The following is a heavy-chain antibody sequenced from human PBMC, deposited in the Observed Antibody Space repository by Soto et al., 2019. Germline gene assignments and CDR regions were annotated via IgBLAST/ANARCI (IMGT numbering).Heavy chain of an antibody. V-gene: IGHV1-2*04. CDR2: INPNSGVT. Sequence: QVQLMQSGAEVKKPGASVKVSCKASGYTFTGYFMHWVRQAPGQGLEWMGWINPNSGVTNYPQKFQGWVTMTRDTSINTAYMEVSRLSSDDTAVYYCAREVAGGMDVWGQGTTVTVSS. CDR3: AREVAGGMDV. J-gene: IGHJ6*02. CDR1: GYTFTGYF.